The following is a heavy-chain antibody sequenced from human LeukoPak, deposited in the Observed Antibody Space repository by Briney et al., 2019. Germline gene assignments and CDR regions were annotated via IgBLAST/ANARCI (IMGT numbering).Heavy chain of an antibody. V-gene: IGHV3-23*01. Sequence: GGSPRLSCAASEFTFSSYAMSWVRQAPGKGLEWVSAITGSGDSGDRTYYADSVKGRFTISRDNSKKTLYLQMNSLRAEDTAIYYCAKDRLSTGSSEFDCWDQGTLVTVSS. J-gene: IGHJ4*02. CDR3: AKDRLSTGSSEFDC. D-gene: IGHD1-26*01. CDR2: ITGSGDSGDRT. CDR1: EFTFSSYA.